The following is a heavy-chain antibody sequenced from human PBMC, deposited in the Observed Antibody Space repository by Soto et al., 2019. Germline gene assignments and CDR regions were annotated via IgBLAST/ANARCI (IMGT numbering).Heavy chain of an antibody. CDR1: GFSLSTSGVG. D-gene: IGHD3-9*01. V-gene: IGHV2-5*02. CDR3: AHKGPEDWPLDD. CDR2: IYWDDSK. J-gene: IGHJ4*02. Sequence: QITLKESGPTLVRPTQTLTLTCAFSGFSLSTSGVGVGWIRQPPGKALEWLAVIYWDDSKHYSPSLRSRLTITKDTSNTQVVLTMTNMDPMDTGTYYCAHKGPEDWPLDDWGQGTLVTVSS.